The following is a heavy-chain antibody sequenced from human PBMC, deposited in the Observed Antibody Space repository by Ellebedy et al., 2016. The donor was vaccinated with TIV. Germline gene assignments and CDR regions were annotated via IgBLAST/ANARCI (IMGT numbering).Heavy chain of an antibody. CDR2: ISHDGSSQ. CDR3: ARDLDKSSGWYGGAAY. Sequence: GESLKISCVASGFTFDSYAMHWVRQAPGKGPEWVAVISHDGSSQYYADSVKGRFTVSRDNSMTTVYLEMNSLRAEDTALYYCARDLDKSSGWYGGAAYWGQGTQVTVSS. V-gene: IGHV3-30-3*01. CDR1: GFTFDSYA. J-gene: IGHJ4*02. D-gene: IGHD6-19*01.